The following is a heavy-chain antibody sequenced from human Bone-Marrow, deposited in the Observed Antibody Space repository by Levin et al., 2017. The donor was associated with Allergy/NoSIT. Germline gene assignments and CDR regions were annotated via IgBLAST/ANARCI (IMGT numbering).Heavy chain of an antibody. CDR3: TTFYYYDSRGYRDFDY. CDR1: GFTFSNAW. J-gene: IGHJ4*02. CDR2: IKSKTDGGTT. D-gene: IGHD3-22*01. V-gene: IGHV3-15*01. Sequence: PGGSLRLSCAASGFTFSNAWMSWVRQAPGKGLEWVGHIKSKTDGGTTDYAAPVKGRFTISRDDSKNTLYLQMNSLKTEDTAMYYCTTFYYYDSRGYRDFDYWGQGTLVTVSS.